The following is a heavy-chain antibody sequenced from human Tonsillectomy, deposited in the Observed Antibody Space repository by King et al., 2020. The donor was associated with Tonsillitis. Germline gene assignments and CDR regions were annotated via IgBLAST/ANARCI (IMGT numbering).Heavy chain of an antibody. V-gene: IGHV3-64D*06. CDR2: ISSNGAYP. Sequence: DVQLVESGGGLVQPGGSLRLSCSASGFSFITYPMHWVRQAPGKGLEYVSSISSNGAYPYYADSVKDRFIISKDNSKNTLYLQMSSLRAEDTAVYYCVKVRDYSSGREDYFDYWGQGTLVTVSS. CDR1: GFSFITYP. CDR3: VKVRDYSSGREDYFDY. D-gene: IGHD6-19*01. J-gene: IGHJ4*02.